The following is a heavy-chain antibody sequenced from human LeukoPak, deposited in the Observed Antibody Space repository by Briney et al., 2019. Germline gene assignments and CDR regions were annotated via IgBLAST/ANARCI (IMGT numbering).Heavy chain of an antibody. Sequence: PGGSLRLSCADSGFTFSSSWMYWVRQAPGKGLVWVSRINSDGTDTVHADAVKGRFTISRDNAKNTLYLQMSSLRAEDTAVYYCANLYGDRGPDAFDIWGQGTMVTVSS. V-gene: IGHV3-74*01. D-gene: IGHD4-17*01. J-gene: IGHJ3*02. CDR1: GFTFSSSW. CDR3: ANLYGDRGPDAFDI. CDR2: INSDGTDT.